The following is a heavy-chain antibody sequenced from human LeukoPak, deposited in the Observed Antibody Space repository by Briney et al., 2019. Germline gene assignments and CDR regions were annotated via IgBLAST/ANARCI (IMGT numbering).Heavy chain of an antibody. CDR2: ISGSGGST. J-gene: IGHJ4*02. Sequence: PGGSLRLSCAASGFTFRRYAMSWVCQGPQEGLGRGSVISGSGGSTYYADSVKGRFTISRDNSKNTLYLQINSLRAEDTAVYYCAHRDYGNYWGQGTLVTVSS. D-gene: IGHD4-17*01. CDR1: GFTFRRYA. V-gene: IGHV3-23*01. CDR3: AHRDYGNY.